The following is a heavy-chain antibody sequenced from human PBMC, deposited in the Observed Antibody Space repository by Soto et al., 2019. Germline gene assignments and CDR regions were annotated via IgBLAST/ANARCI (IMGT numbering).Heavy chain of an antibody. CDR1: GFTFSSYA. D-gene: IGHD6-13*01. V-gene: IGHV3-30*04. CDR3: ARDIAAAGTGIGGYYYYYGMDV. Sequence: GGSLRLSCAASGFTFSSYAMHWVRQAPGKGLEWVAVISYDGSNKYYADSVKGRFTISRDNSKNTLYLQMNSLRAEDTAVYYCARDIAAAGTGIGGYYYYYGMDVWGQGTTVTVSS. J-gene: IGHJ6*02. CDR2: ISYDGSNK.